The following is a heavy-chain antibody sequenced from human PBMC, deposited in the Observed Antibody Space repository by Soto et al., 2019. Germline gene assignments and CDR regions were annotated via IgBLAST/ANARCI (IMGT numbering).Heavy chain of an antibody. D-gene: IGHD3-22*01. CDR3: ARVRNDYYDSSGGDY. Sequence: ASVKVSCKASGYTFTSYGISWVRQATGQGLEWKGWISAYNGNTNYAQKLQGRVTMTTETSTSTAYMELRSLISDDTSVYYCARVRNDYYDSSGGDYWGQGTLVTVSS. CDR1: GYTFTSYG. V-gene: IGHV1-18*01. J-gene: IGHJ4*02. CDR2: ISAYNGNT.